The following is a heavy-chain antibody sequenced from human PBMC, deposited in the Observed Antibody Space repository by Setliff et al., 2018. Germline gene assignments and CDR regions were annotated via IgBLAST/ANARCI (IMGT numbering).Heavy chain of an antibody. D-gene: IGHD6-19*01. CDR2: IIPILGIA. CDR3: AKDIRSSGMALYDAFDI. CDR1: GGTFSSYA. V-gene: IGHV1-69*10. Sequence: SVKVSCKASGGTFSSYAISWVRQAPGQGLEWMGGIIPILGIANYAQKFQGRVTITADESTSTAYMELSSLRAEDTALYYCAKDIRSSGMALYDAFDIWGQGTMVTVSS. J-gene: IGHJ3*02.